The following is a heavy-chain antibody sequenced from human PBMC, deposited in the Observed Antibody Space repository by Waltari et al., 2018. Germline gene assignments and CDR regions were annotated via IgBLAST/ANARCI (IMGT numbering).Heavy chain of an antibody. V-gene: IGHV3-53*02. Sequence: EVQLVETGGGLIQPGGSLRLSCAASGFTVSSNYMSWVRQAPGKGLEWVSIIYRGGYTYYADSVKGRFTISRDNSKNTVYLQMNSLRAEDTAVYYCARPVPHGDHFDYWGQGTLVTVSS. CDR3: ARPVPHGDHFDY. D-gene: IGHD4-17*01. CDR1: GFTVSSNY. CDR2: IYRGGYT. J-gene: IGHJ4*02.